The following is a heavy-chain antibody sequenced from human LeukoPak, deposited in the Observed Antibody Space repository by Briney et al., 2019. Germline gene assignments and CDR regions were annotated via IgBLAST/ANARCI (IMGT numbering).Heavy chain of an antibody. CDR1: GFTFSIYV. Sequence: GGSLRLSCAASGFTFSIYVMSWVRQAPGKGLEWVSGISGSGDSTYYADSVKGRFTISRDNSKNTLYLQMNSLRAEDTAVYYCAKLYPYDFWSGYSSAFYFDYWGQGTLVTVSS. CDR3: AKLYPYDFWSGYSSAFYFDY. V-gene: IGHV3-23*01. CDR2: ISGSGDST. J-gene: IGHJ4*02. D-gene: IGHD3-3*01.